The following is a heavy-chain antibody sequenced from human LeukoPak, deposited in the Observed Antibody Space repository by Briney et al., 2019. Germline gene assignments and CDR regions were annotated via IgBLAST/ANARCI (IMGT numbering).Heavy chain of an antibody. J-gene: IGHJ4*02. CDR2: ISGSGGST. V-gene: IGHV3-23*01. CDR1: GFTFSSYA. D-gene: IGHD3-3*01. CDR3: ARAYYDFWSGYSKEYFDY. Sequence: GGSLRLSCAASGFTFSSYAMSWVRQAPGKGLEWVSAISGSGGSTYYADSVKGRFTISRDNSKNTLYLQMNSLRAEDTAVYYCARAYYDFWSGYSKEYFDYWGQGTLVTVSS.